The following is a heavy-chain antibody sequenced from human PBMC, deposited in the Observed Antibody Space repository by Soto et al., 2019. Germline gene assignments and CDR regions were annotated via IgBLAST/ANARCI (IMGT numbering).Heavy chain of an antibody. V-gene: IGHV4-34*01. D-gene: IGHD4-4*01. CDR2: INHSGST. CDR3: ASSRADYTNYVSPLYYFDY. CDR1: GGSFSGYY. J-gene: IGHJ4*02. Sequence: SETLSLTCAVYGGSFSGYYWSWIRQPPGKGLEWIGEINHSGSTNYNPSLKSRVTISVDTSKNQFSLKLSSVTAADTAVYYCASSRADYTNYVSPLYYFDYWGQGTLVTVSS.